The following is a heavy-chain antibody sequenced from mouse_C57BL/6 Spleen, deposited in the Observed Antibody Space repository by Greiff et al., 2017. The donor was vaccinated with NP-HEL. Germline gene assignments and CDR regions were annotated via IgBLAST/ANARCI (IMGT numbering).Heavy chain of an antibody. CDR3: TGCGTDY. V-gene: IGHV6-3*01. J-gene: IGHJ2*01. CDR2: IRLKSDNYAT. Sequence: DVHLVESGGGLVQPGGSMKLSCVASGFTFSNYWMNWVRQSPEKGLEWVAQIRLKSDNYATHYAESVKGRFTISRDDSKSSVYLQMNNLRAEDTGIYYCTGCGTDYWGQGTTLTVSS. D-gene: IGHD4-1*01. CDR1: GFTFSNYW.